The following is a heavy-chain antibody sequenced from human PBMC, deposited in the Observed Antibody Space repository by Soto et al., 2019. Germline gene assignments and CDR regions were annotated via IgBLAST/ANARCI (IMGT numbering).Heavy chain of an antibody. D-gene: IGHD3-10*01. Sequence: PLSLTCAVSGVCLSSSAYSWSWIRQPPGKGLEWIGFIYQSGSTYYNPSLKSRVTMSLDRPKNQFSLKLSSVTAAETAVYYCARELLFYDSDGFSWDDAFDIWGQGTMVTVSS. J-gene: IGHJ3*02. V-gene: IGHV4-30-2*01. CDR3: ARELLFYDSDGFSWDDAFDI. CDR1: GVCLSSSAYS. CDR2: IYQSGST.